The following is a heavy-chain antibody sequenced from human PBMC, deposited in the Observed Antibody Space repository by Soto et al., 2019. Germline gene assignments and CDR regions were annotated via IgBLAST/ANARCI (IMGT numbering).Heavy chain of an antibody. CDR2: ISAYNGNT. D-gene: IGHD2-15*01. CDR1: GYTFTSYG. CDR3: ARDRMIGYCSGGSCYWFDP. V-gene: IGHV1-18*01. Sequence: ASVKVSCKASGYTFTSYGISWVRQAPGQGLEWMGWISAYNGNTNYAQKLQGRVTMTTDTSTSTAYMELRSLRSDDTAVYYCARDRMIGYCSGGSCYWFDPWGPGTPVTVSS. J-gene: IGHJ5*02.